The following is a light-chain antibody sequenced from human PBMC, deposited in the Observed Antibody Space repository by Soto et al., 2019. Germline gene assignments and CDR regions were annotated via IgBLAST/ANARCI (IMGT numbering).Light chain of an antibody. V-gene: IGKV3-11*01. CDR3: QQRYSWLRV. Sequence: SVDTQARRTLYLSPGETATLSCRASQSVSSSVAWYQHKPGQSPRLVVYSGYKRSPGIPARFSGSGSGTDFTLTISSLESDDFAIYYCQQRYSWLRVFGPGTKVDIK. J-gene: IGKJ1*01. CDR2: SGY. CDR1: QSVSSS.